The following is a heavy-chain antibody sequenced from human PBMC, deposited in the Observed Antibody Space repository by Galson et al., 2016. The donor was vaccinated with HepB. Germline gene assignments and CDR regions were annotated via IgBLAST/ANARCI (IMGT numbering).Heavy chain of an antibody. CDR1: DGSLSGNY. CDR2: MDHSGST. D-gene: IGHD1-26*01. Sequence: TLSLTCAVSDGSLSGNYWGWIRQSPEKGLEWIGEMDHSGSTNYSPSLKSRVTISVDTSKNQFFLTLNSVTAADTAVYYCARGAVVGAAWTFDFWGQGTLVTVSS. CDR3: ARGAVVGAAWTFDF. V-gene: IGHV4-34*09. J-gene: IGHJ4*02.